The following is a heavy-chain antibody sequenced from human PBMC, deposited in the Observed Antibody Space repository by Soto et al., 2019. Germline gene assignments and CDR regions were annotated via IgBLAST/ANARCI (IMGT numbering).Heavy chain of an antibody. CDR2: IKSKTDGGTT. Sequence: EVQLVESGGGLVKPGGSLRLSCAASGFTFSNAWMSWVRQAPGKGLEWVGRIKSKTDGGTTDYAAPVKGRFTISRDDSNNTLYLQMNSLKTEDTAVYYCTTAAWGCSSTSCYLAYWGQGTLVTVSS. V-gene: IGHV3-15*01. D-gene: IGHD2-2*01. J-gene: IGHJ4*02. CDR1: GFTFSNAW. CDR3: TTAAWGCSSTSCYLAY.